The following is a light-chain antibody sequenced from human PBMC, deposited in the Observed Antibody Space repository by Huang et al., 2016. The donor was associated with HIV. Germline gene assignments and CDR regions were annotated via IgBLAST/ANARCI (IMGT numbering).Light chain of an antibody. CDR2: GAS. Sequence: EIVLTQSPGTLSFSPGERATLSCRASQTVSSSYLAWYQQKPGQAPRRLIYGASSRATGIPDRFSGSWSGTDFTLTISRQEPEDFAVYYCQQYGRSLYTCGQGTKLGIK. CDR1: QTVSSSY. CDR3: QQYGRSLYT. V-gene: IGKV3-20*01. J-gene: IGKJ2*01.